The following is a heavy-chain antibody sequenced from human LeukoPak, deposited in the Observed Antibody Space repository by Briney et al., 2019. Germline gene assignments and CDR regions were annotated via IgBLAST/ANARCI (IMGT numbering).Heavy chain of an antibody. Sequence: ASVKVSCKASGYTFTGYYMHWVRQAPGQGLEWMGWINPNSGGTNYAQKFQGRVTMTRDTSISTAYMELSRLRSDDTAVYYCARGGTPLYYYDSSGYQGIWGRGTLVTVSS. J-gene: IGHJ4*02. CDR3: ARGGTPLYYYDSSGYQGI. CDR1: GYTFTGYY. CDR2: INPNSGGT. V-gene: IGHV1-2*02. D-gene: IGHD3-22*01.